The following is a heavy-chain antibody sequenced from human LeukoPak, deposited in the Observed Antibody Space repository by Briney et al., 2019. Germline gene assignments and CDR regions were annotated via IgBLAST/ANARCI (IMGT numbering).Heavy chain of an antibody. V-gene: IGHV3-9*01. CDR1: GSTFDDYA. D-gene: IGHD1-26*01. J-gene: IGHJ3*02. Sequence: GGSLRLSCAASGSTFDDYAMHWVWQAPGKGLEWVSGISWNSGSIGYADSVKGRFTISRDNAKNSLYLQMNSLRAEDTALYYCAKDKSGSYGLDAFDIWGQGTMVTVSS. CDR3: AKDKSGSYGLDAFDI. CDR2: ISWNSGSI.